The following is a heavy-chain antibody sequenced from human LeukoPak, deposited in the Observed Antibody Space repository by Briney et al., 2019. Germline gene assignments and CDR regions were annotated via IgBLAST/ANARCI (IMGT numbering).Heavy chain of an antibody. D-gene: IGHD3-3*01. CDR2: IRAPGSTT. J-gene: IGHJ6*03. CDR1: GFTFNTYV. Sequence: PGGSLRLSCVASGFTFNTYVISWVRQAPGKGLEWGSSIRAPGSTTHYADSVRGRFTISRDNFKNPLYLQMSSLRAEDTAVYYCAKAGQEWYFYYMDVWGKGTTVAVSS. V-gene: IGHV3-23*01. CDR3: AKAGQEWYFYYMDV.